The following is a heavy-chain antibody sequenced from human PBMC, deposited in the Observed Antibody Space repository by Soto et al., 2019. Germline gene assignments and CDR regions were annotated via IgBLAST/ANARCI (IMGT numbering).Heavy chain of an antibody. V-gene: IGHV1-18*01. CDR2: ISAYNGKR. CDR3: ARGRIVASIHDAFEI. CDR1: GYPFTSYG. D-gene: IGHD5-12*01. Sequence: QGQLLQSGDEVKTPGASVRVSCRASGYPFTSYGISWVRQAPGQGLEWVAWISAYNGKRDTAQKFQGRVTMTLDTSTDTAHMEPAGLTSADTAVYYCARGRIVASIHDAFEIWGQGTKVTVSS. J-gene: IGHJ3*02.